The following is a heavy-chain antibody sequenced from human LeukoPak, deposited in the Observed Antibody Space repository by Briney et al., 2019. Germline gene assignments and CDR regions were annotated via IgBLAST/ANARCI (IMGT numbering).Heavy chain of an antibody. J-gene: IGHJ4*02. V-gene: IGHV4-34*01. Sequence: SETLSLTCAVYGGSFSGYYWSWIRQPPGKGLEWIGEINHSGSTNYNPSLKSRVTISVDTSKNQFSLRLSSVTAADTAVYYCARVVKVGYVWGSYPPKYFDYWGQGTLVTVSP. CDR2: INHSGST. CDR1: GGSFSGYY. D-gene: IGHD3-16*02. CDR3: ARVVKVGYVWGSYPPKYFDY.